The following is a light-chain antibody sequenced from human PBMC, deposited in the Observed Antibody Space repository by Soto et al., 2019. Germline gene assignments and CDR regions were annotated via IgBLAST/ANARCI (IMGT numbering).Light chain of an antibody. CDR2: KAS. Sequence: DIQMTQSPSTLSASVGDRVTITCRASQSISTWLAWYQQKPGKAPKLLIYKASSLEGGVPSRFSGSGSGTEVNISISSLQHDDFATYYCQQYNAYPLTFGGGTTVEIK. J-gene: IGKJ4*01. CDR3: QQYNAYPLT. V-gene: IGKV1-5*03. CDR1: QSISTW.